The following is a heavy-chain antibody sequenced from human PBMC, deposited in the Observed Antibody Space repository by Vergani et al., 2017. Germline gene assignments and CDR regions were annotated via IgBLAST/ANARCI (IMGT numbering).Heavy chain of an antibody. J-gene: IGHJ5*02. CDR1: GFTFSSYA. V-gene: IGHV3-23*01. CDR3: AKVVAVAHNWFDP. D-gene: IGHD6-19*01. Sequence: EVQLLESGGGLVPPGGSLRLSCAASGFTFSSYAMSWVRQAPGKGSGWVSAISGSGGSTYYAVSVKGRFTISRDNSKNTLYLQMNSLRAEDTAVYYCAKVVAVAHNWFDPWGQGTLVTVSS. CDR2: ISGSGGST.